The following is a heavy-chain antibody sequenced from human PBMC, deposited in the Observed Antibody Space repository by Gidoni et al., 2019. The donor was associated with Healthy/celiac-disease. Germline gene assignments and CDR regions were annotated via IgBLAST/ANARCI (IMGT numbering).Heavy chain of an antibody. CDR2: IYPGDSDT. Sequence: EVQPAQFGVEVKKPGDSLTISCKGAGYSFNSYWIGWVRQMPGKCLEWMGIIYPGDSDTRYSPSFQGQVTISADKSISTADLQWSSLKASDTAMYYFARDEAWLLLDYYYYGMDVWGQGTTVTVAS. V-gene: IGHV5-51*01. J-gene: IGHJ6*02. D-gene: IGHD3-10*01. CDR1: GYSFNSYW. CDR3: ARDEAWLLLDYYYYGMDV.